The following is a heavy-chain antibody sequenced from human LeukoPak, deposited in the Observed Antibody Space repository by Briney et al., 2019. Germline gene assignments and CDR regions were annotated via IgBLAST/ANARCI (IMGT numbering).Heavy chain of an antibody. J-gene: IGHJ6*03. CDR2: ISWNSGSI. Sequence: PGGSLRLSCAASGFTFSNYGMSWVRQAPGKGLEWVSGISWNSGSIGYADSVKGRFTISRDNAKNSLYLQMSSLRAEDTAVYYCARVRDGYKPPKLSSYYYMDVWGKGTTVTISS. D-gene: IGHD5-24*01. CDR3: ARVRDGYKPPKLSSYYYMDV. V-gene: IGHV3-20*04. CDR1: GFTFSNYG.